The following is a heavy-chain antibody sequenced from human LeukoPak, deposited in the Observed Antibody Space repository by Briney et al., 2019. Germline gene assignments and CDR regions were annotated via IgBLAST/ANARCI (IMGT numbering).Heavy chain of an antibody. J-gene: IGHJ3*02. Sequence: SETLSLTCAVYGGSFSGYYWSWIRHPPGKGLEWIGEINHSGSTNYNPSLKSRVTISVDTSKNQFSLKLSSVTAADTAVYYCARGLLLFDIWGQGTMVTVSS. CDR2: INHSGST. CDR3: ARGLLLFDI. D-gene: IGHD3-10*01. CDR1: GGSFSGYY. V-gene: IGHV4-34*01.